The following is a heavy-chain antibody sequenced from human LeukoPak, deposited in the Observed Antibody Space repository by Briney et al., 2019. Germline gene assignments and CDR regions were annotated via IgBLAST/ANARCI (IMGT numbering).Heavy chain of an antibody. V-gene: IGHV4-34*01. CDR1: GGSFSDYY. CDR3: ARGIYNSSWYGFDY. J-gene: IGHJ4*01. D-gene: IGHD6-13*01. CDR2: INHSGST. Sequence: PSETLSLTCAVYGGSFSDYYWTWIRQPPGKGLEWIGEINHSGSTNYNPSLKSRVTISVDTSKNQFSLKVTSVTAADTAVYYCARGIYNSSWYGFDYWSHGTLVTVSS.